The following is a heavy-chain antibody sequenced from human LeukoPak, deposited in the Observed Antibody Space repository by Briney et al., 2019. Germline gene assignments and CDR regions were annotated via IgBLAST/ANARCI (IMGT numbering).Heavy chain of an antibody. Sequence: GGSLRLSCAVSGFSLSTYSMNWVRQAPGKGLERISHITIDLSIIDYADSVKGRFTISRDKAKNSLYLQMNSLRAEDTAVYYCVRDKDWAFDYWGQGTLIAVSS. CDR1: GFSLSTYS. CDR3: VRDKDWAFDY. D-gene: IGHD3-9*01. V-gene: IGHV3-48*01. J-gene: IGHJ4*02. CDR2: ITIDLSII.